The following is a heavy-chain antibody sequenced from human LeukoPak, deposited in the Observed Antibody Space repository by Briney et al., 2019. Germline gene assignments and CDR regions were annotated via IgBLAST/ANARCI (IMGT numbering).Heavy chain of an antibody. Sequence: SETLSLTCTVSGDSISTYYWNWIRQSPERGLEWIGYIHSSGITYYNPALQSRVAISIDTSKNQFSLELNSVTAADTAMYFCARDMIRTDEPSFDVWGQGTMVTVSS. V-gene: IGHV4-59*01. D-gene: IGHD3-16*01. CDR2: IHSSGIT. J-gene: IGHJ3*01. CDR1: GDSISTYY. CDR3: ARDMIRTDEPSFDV.